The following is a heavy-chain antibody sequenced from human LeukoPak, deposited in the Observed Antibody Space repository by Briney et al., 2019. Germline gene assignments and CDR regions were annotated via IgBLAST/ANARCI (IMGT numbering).Heavy chain of an antibody. CDR3: AKAVYSSSKTRGDFDY. Sequence: GGSLRLSCAASGFTFSSYAMHWVRQAPGKGLEWVAVISYDGSNKYYADSVKGRFTISRDNSKNTLYLQMNSLRAEDTAVYYCAKAVYSSSKTRGDFDYWGQGTLVTVSS. J-gene: IGHJ4*02. CDR1: GFTFSSYA. CDR2: ISYDGSNK. D-gene: IGHD6-13*01. V-gene: IGHV3-30*18.